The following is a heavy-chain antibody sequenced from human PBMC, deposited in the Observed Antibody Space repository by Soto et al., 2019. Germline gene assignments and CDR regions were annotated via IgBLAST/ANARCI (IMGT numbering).Heavy chain of an antibody. CDR3: ARSHSHYIDWFDP. Sequence: GESLKISCKGSGYSFTSYWIGWVRQMPGKGLEWMGITYPGDSDTRYSPSFQGQVTISADKSISTAYLQWSSLKASDTAMYYCARSHSHYIDWFDPWGQGTLVTISS. CDR1: GYSFTSYW. CDR2: TYPGDSDT. V-gene: IGHV5-51*01. D-gene: IGHD4-4*01. J-gene: IGHJ5*02.